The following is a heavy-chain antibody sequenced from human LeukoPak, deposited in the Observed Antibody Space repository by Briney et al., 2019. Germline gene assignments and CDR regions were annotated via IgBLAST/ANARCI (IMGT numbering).Heavy chain of an antibody. CDR3: AKDTGGYFIEIDY. CDR1: GFTFDDYA. Sequence: GGSLRLSCAASGFTFDDYAMHWVRHAPGKGLEWVSLISGDGGSTYYADSVKGRFTIPRDNSKNSLYLQMNSLRTEDTALYYCAKDTGGYFIEIDYWGQGTLVTVSS. CDR2: ISGDGGST. V-gene: IGHV3-43*02. D-gene: IGHD3-22*01. J-gene: IGHJ4*02.